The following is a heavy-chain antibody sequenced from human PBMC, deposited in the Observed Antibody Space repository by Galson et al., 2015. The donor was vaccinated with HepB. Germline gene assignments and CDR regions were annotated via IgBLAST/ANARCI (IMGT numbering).Heavy chain of an antibody. CDR3: AREFPDIVVVPAAIRWFDP. V-gene: IGHV1-2*02. Sequence: SVKVSCKASGYTFTGYYMHWVRQAPGQGLEWMGWINPNSGGTNYAQKFQGGVTMTRDTSISTAYMELSRLRSDDTAVYYCAREFPDIVVVPAAIRWFDPWGQGTLVTVSS. D-gene: IGHD2-2*02. CDR2: INPNSGGT. J-gene: IGHJ5*02. CDR1: GYTFTGYY.